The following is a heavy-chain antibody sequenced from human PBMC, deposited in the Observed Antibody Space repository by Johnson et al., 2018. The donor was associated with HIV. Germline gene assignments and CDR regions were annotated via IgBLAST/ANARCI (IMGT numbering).Heavy chain of an antibody. CDR2: ISYDGSNK. Sequence: QVQLVESGGGVVQPGRSLRLSCAASGFTFSSYAMHWVRQAPGKGLEWVAVISYDGSNKYYADSVKGRFTISRDNSKKTLYLQMNILRAEETAVYYCAKLYGWEVRETPPNAFDIWSQGTMVTVSS. CDR1: GFTFSSYA. D-gene: IGHD1-26*01. CDR3: AKLYGWEVRETPPNAFDI. V-gene: IGHV3-30*18. J-gene: IGHJ3*02.